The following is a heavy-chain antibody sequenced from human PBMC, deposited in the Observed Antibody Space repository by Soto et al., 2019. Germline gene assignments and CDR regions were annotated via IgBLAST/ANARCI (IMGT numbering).Heavy chain of an antibody. D-gene: IGHD2-8*01. CDR1: GFNFHWYW. V-gene: IGHV3-7*01. CDR2: IKTDASEK. J-gene: IGHJ4*01. Sequence: EVQLVESGGGLVQPGGSLRLSCAASGFNFHWYWLSWVRQAPGKGLEWLATIKTDASEKKYVDSVKGRFTMSSDNAMNEVQLQMVSLRPEDTAVYYCAREWGNGAGNPGINDSDFWGHGTLVTVSS. CDR3: AREWGNGAGNPGINDSDF.